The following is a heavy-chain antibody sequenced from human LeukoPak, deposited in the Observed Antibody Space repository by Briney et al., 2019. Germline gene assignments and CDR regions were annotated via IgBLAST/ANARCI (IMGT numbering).Heavy chain of an antibody. J-gene: IGHJ4*02. V-gene: IGHV4-59*01. Sequence: SSETLSPTCTVSGGSISSYYWSWIRQPPGKGLEWIGYIYYSGSTNYNPSLESRVTISVDTSKNQFSLKLRSVTAPDTAVYYCARAYSSSSNFDYWGQGTLVTVSS. CDR3: ARAYSSSSNFDY. CDR1: GGSISSYY. CDR2: IYYSGST. D-gene: IGHD6-6*01.